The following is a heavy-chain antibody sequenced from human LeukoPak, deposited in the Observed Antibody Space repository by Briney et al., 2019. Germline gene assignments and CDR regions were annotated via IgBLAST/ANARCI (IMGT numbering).Heavy chain of an antibody. CDR1: GGSVSSGSYY. CDR2: IYYSGST. J-gene: IGHJ4*02. V-gene: IGHV4-61*01. Sequence: SETLSLTCTVSGGSVSSGSYYWNWIRQPPGKGLEWIGYIYYSGSTNYNPSLKSRVTISVDTSKNQFSLKLSSVTAADTAVYYCARGVGYYQDYFDYWGQGTLVTVSS. CDR3: ARGVGYYQDYFDY. D-gene: IGHD3-22*01.